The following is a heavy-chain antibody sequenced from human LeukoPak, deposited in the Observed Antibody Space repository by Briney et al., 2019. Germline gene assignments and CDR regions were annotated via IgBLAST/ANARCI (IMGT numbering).Heavy chain of an antibody. V-gene: IGHV3-48*04. CDR3: ARDRGGSYSAIDY. CDR1: GFTFSSYS. Sequence: GGSLRLSCASSGFTFSSYSMNWVRQAPGKGLKWVSFISSSSSTIYYADSVKGRFTISRDNAKNSLYLQMNSLRAEDTAVYYCARDRGGSYSAIDYWGQGTLVTVSS. J-gene: IGHJ4*02. CDR2: ISSSSSTI. D-gene: IGHD1-26*01.